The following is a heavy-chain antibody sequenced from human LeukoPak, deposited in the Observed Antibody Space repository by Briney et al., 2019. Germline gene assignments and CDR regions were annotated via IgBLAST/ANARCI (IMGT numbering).Heavy chain of an antibody. CDR3: ARDRQTMDGYYYMDV. V-gene: IGHV3-30*04. D-gene: IGHD3-10*01. J-gene: IGHJ6*03. Sequence: GGSLRLSCAASGFTFSSYAMHWVRQAPGKGLEWVAVISYDGSNKYYADSVKGRFTISRDNSKNTLYLQMNSLRAEDTAVYYCARDRQTMDGYYYMDVWGKGTTVTVSS. CDR2: ISYDGSNK. CDR1: GFTFSSYA.